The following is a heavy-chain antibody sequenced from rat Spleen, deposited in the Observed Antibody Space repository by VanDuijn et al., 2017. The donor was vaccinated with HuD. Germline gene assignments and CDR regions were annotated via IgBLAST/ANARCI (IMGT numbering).Heavy chain of an antibody. Sequence: EVQLVESGGGLVQPGRSMKLSCAASGFTFSNYYMAWVRQAPTKGLEWVATISYGDSSGHSSTYYRDSVKGRFTISRDNAKSTLSLQRDSLRSEDTATYYCARENYYSGDYWGQGVMVSVSS. CDR1: GFTFSNYY. D-gene: IGHD1-1*01. V-gene: IGHV5-25*01. CDR3: ARENYYSGDY. J-gene: IGHJ2*01. CDR2: ISYGDSSGHSST.